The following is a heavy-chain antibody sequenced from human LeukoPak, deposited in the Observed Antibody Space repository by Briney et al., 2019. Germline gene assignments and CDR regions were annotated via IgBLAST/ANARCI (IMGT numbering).Heavy chain of an antibody. CDR3: ARPSSYSSAWGSDH. J-gene: IGHJ4*02. D-gene: IGHD6-19*01. V-gene: IGHV3-7*01. CDR2: INQDGSEK. CDR1: GFTFSSYW. Sequence: GGSLRLSCVTSGFTFSSYWMSWVRQAPGKGLEWVANINQDGSEKNYVDSMKGRLTISRDNAKNSVYLQMDSLRVDDTAVYYCARPSSYSSAWGSDHWGQGTLVTVRS.